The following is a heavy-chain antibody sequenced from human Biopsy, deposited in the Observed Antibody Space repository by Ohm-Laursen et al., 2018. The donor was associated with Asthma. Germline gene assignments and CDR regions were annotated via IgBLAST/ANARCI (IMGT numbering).Heavy chain of an antibody. CDR3: ARGPELDV. J-gene: IGHJ6*02. CDR1: PGSFSGFF. Sequence: PPGTLSLTCDVYPGSFSGFFWTWIRQSPGKGLEWIGETNERGVTNNNPSPKSRVIISIDTYWNRVSLKLTSVTAADTAVYYCARGPELDVWGQGTTVTVSS. CDR2: TNERGVT. V-gene: IGHV4-34*01.